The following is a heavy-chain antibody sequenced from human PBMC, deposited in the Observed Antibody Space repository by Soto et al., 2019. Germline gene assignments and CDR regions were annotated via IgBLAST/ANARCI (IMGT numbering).Heavy chain of an antibody. D-gene: IGHD6-6*01. V-gene: IGHV3-30-3*01. CDR2: ISYDGSNK. Sequence: GGSLRLSCAASGFTFSSYAMHWVRQAPGKGLEWVAVISYDGSNKYYADSVKGRFTISRDNSKNTLYLQMNSLRAEDTAVYYCATLPGQQLVSSHFDYWGQGTLVTVSS. CDR3: ATLPGQQLVSSHFDY. CDR1: GFTFSSYA. J-gene: IGHJ4*02.